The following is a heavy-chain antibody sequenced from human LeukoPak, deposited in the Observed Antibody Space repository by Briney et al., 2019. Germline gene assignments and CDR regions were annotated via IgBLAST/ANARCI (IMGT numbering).Heavy chain of an antibody. D-gene: IGHD6-13*01. V-gene: IGHV1-8*01. Sequence: ASVKVSCKASGYTLTSYDINWVRQATGQGLEWMGWMNPNSGNTGYAQKFQGRVTMTRNTSISTAYMELSSLRSEDTAVYYCARGSSSWYYYYGMDVWGQGTTVTVSS. CDR3: ARGSSSWYYYYGMDV. CDR1: GYTLTSYD. CDR2: MNPNSGNT. J-gene: IGHJ6*02.